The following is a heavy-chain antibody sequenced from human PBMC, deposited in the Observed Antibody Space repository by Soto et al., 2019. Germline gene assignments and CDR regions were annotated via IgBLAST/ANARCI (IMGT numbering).Heavy chain of an antibody. J-gene: IGHJ4*02. CDR3: ERDWGSSHRPIDH. D-gene: IGHD6-6*01. CDR2: ISAYNGNT. V-gene: IGHV1-18*04. CDR1: GYTFTSYG. Sequence: QIQLVQSGAEVKKPGASVKVSCKASGYTFTSYGISWVRQAPGQGLEWMAWISAYNGNTNYAQNLQGRLTMTTDTSTGTAYMDMRSLRSDDTAVYYCERDWGSSHRPIDHWGQGTLVTVSS.